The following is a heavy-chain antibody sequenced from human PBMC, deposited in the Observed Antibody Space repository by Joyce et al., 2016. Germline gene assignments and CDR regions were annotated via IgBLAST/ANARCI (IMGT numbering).Heavy chain of an antibody. V-gene: IGHV3-21*01. Sequence: EVQLVESGGGLVKPGGSLRLSCAAYGFTLSSYSMSWVRQAQGKGLEWVSSLSSSSSYIKYTDSVKGRFTISRDNAKNSLYLQMNSLRVEDTAVYYCARSSYTNGIFDYWGQGTLVTVSS. CDR2: LSSSSSYI. D-gene: IGHD2-8*01. CDR3: ARSSYTNGIFDY. J-gene: IGHJ4*02. CDR1: GFTLSSYS.